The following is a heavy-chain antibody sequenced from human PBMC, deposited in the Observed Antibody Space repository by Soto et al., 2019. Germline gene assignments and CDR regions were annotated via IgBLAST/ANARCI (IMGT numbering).Heavy chain of an antibody. V-gene: IGHV3-23*01. J-gene: IGHJ6*02. D-gene: IGHD5-18*01. CDR2: ISGSGGST. CDR1: GFTFSSYA. CDR3: AKGLGDGYSYGFAVLNGMDV. Sequence: GGSLRLSCAASGFTFSSYAMSWVRQAPGKGLEWVSAISGSGGSTYYADSVKGRFTISRDNSKNTLYLQMNSLRAEDTAVYYCAKGLGDGYSYGFAVLNGMDVWGQGTTVTVSS.